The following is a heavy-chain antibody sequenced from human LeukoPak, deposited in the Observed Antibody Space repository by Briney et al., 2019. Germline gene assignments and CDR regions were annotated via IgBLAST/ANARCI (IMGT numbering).Heavy chain of an antibody. CDR1: GGSISSGGYS. Sequence: SSETLSLTCAVSGGSISSGGYSWSWIRQPPGKGLEWIGYIYHSGSTYYNPSLKSRVIISVDRSKNQFSLKLSSVTAADTAVYYCARLDHCGGDCYLFDYWGQGTLVTVSS. J-gene: IGHJ4*02. D-gene: IGHD2-21*02. CDR3: ARLDHCGGDCYLFDY. CDR2: IYHSGST. V-gene: IGHV4-30-2*01.